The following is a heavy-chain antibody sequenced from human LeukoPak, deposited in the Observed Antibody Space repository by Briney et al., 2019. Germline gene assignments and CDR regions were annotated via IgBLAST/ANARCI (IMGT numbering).Heavy chain of an antibody. CDR1: GFTFSSYD. CDR2: IGTAGDT. J-gene: IGHJ3*02. D-gene: IGHD4-23*01. Sequence: GGSLRLSCAASGFTFSSYDMHWVRQATGKGLEWVSAIGTAGDTYYPGSVKGRFTISRENAKNSLYPQMNSLRAGDTAVYYCARGTTGGGNPGAFDIWGQGTMVTVSS. CDR3: ARGTTGGGNPGAFDI. V-gene: IGHV3-13*01.